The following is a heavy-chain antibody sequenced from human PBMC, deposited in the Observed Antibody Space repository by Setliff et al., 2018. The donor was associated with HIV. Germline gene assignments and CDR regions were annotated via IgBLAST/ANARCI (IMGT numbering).Heavy chain of an antibody. J-gene: IGHJ4*02. CDR3: AKSLGTNYFDS. CDR2: INPSGGDT. Sequence: GGSLRLSCAASGFSFNKYDMNWVRQAPGKGLEWISNINPSGGDTVYVDSVRGRFTISRDNPQNTVYLQMNNLRVEDTAVYYCAKSLGTNYFDSWGQGTLVTVSS. CDR1: GFSFNKYD. D-gene: IGHD1-26*01. V-gene: IGHV3-23*01.